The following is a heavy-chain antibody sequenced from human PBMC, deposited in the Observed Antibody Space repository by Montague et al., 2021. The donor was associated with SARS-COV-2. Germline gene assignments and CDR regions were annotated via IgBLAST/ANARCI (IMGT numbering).Heavy chain of an antibody. J-gene: IGHJ6*03. CDR2: INHGGST. CDR3: ARLGEGVVPAPILGVGPFYSYYYTDV. V-gene: IGHV4-34*01. CDR1: GGSFSGYY. D-gene: IGHD2-2*02. Sequence: SETLSLTCAVHGGSFSGYYWNWIRQPPGKGLEWIGEINHGGSTNYNPSLQSRITISADTSKNQFSLKVTSVAAADTAVYYCARLGEGVVPAPILGVGPFYSYYYTDVWGKGTTVTVYS.